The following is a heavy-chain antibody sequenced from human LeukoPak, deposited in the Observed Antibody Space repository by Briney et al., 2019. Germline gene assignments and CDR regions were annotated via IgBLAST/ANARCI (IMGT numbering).Heavy chain of an antibody. D-gene: IGHD6-13*01. CDR1: GYTFTGYY. CDR3: ARVDSSSWKPFDY. CDR2: INPNSGGT. V-gene: IGHV1-2*02. Sequence: GASVKVSCKASGYTFTGYYMHWVRQAPGQGLEWMGWINPNSGGTNYAQKFQGRVTMTRDTSISTAYMELSRLRSDDTAVYYCARVDSSSWKPFDYWGQGTLVTVSS. J-gene: IGHJ4*02.